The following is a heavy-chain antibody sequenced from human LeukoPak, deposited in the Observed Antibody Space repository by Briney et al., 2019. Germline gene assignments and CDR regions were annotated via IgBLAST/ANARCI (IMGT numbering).Heavy chain of an antibody. V-gene: IGHV4-39*07. CDR1: GDSISSSSYY. D-gene: IGHD1-7*01. CDR3: ARISLGLEVHREY. J-gene: IGHJ4*02. Sequence: PSETLSLTCTVSGDSISSSSYYWGWIRQPPGKGLEWIGSIYYSGIAYYNPSLKSRVTISVDTSKNQFSLKLSSVTAADTAVYYCARISLGLEVHREYWGQGTLVTVSS. CDR2: IYYSGIA.